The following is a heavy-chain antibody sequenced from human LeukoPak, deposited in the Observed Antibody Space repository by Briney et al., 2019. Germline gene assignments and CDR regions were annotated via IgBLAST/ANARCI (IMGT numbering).Heavy chain of an antibody. D-gene: IGHD2-2*01. CDR1: GFTFSTYW. V-gene: IGHV3-7*01. J-gene: IGHJ4*02. CDR2: IKEDGSET. CDR3: VRGLKVPGVDY. Sequence: GGSLRLSCAASGFTFSTYWMNWARQAPGKGLEWVANIKEDGSETSYVDSVKGRFTISRDNAKNSVFLHMNSLRAEDTAVYYRVRGLKVPGVDYWGQGALVTVSS.